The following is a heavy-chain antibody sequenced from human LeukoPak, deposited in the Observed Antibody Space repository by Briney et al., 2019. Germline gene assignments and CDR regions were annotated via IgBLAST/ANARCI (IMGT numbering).Heavy chain of an antibody. CDR2: MNPHSGYT. CDR3: AKVAGSIDY. CDR1: GYTFSSYD. Sequence: ASVTVSCKASGYTFSSYDINWVRQATGQGLEWMGWMNPHSGYTGYAQKFQGRVTITRNTSISTAYMELSSLRSEDTAVYYCAKVAGSIDYWGQGTLVTVSS. D-gene: IGHD6-19*01. J-gene: IGHJ4*02. V-gene: IGHV1-8*03.